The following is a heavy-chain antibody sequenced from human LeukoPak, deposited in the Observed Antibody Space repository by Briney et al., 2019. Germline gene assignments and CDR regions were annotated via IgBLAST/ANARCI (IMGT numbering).Heavy chain of an antibody. CDR2: ISGSGGST. CDR1: GFTFSSYA. V-gene: IGHV3-23*01. Sequence: GGSLRLSCAASGFTFSSYAMNWVRQAPGKGLEWVSGISGSGGSTYYADSVKGRFTISRDNSKNTLYLKMDSLRAEDTAIYYCAKDWAVAGTNYFDYWGQGTLVTVSS. D-gene: IGHD6-19*01. J-gene: IGHJ4*02. CDR3: AKDWAVAGTNYFDY.